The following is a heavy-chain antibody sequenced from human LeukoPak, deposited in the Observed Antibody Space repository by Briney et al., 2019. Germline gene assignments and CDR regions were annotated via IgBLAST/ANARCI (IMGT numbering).Heavy chain of an antibody. CDR2: MNPNSGNT. CDR1: GYTLINYN. V-gene: IGHV1-8*03. J-gene: IGHJ4*02. CDR3: ARGPDYIDY. Sequence: ASVKVSCKASGYTLINYNINWVRQATGQGLEWMGWMNPNSGNTGYAQKFQGRITITRNTSIGTAYMELSSLRSEDTAVYYCARGPDYIDYWGQGTLVTVSS.